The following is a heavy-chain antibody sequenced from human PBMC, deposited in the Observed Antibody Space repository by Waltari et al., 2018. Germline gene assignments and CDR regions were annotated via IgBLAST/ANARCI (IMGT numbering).Heavy chain of an antibody. Sequence: QVQLVQSGAEVKKPGSSVKVSCKASGGTIRSYAIRWVRQAPGQGLEWLGGIIPIFGTASYAQKFQGRVTKNADESTSTAYMELSSLGSEDTAVYYCRLVPDYDLWCGHALDSRGRWTMVTVSS. CDR3: RLVPDYDLWCGHALDS. J-gene: IGHJ3*02. CDR1: GGTIRSYA. CDR2: IIPIFGTA. D-gene: IGHD3-3*01. V-gene: IGHV1-69*13.